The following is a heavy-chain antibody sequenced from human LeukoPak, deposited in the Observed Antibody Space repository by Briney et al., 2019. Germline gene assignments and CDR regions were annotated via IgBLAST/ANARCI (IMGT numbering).Heavy chain of an antibody. V-gene: IGHV1-69*13. CDR2: IIPIFGIA. CDR1: GGTFSSYA. D-gene: IGHD6-13*01. CDR3: AFGYSSSWYYFDY. Sequence: SVKVSCKASGGTFSSYAISWVRQAPGQGLEWMGGIIPIFGIANYAQKFQGRVTITADESTSTAYMELSSLRSEDTAVYYCAFGYSSSWYYFDYWGQGTLVTVSS. J-gene: IGHJ4*02.